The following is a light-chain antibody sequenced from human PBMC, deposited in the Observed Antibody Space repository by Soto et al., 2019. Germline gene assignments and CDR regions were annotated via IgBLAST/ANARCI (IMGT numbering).Light chain of an antibody. V-gene: IGKV3-20*01. CDR1: QSVSNNY. Sequence: EIVLTQSPVTLSSSPGEPAILSCRASQSVSNNYLAWYQHKPGQAPRLLIYGAFSRATGIPDRFSGSGSGTDFTLTIGRLEPEDCAVYYCQHYGTSPRTFGQGTNVE. CDR2: GAF. CDR3: QHYGTSPRT. J-gene: IGKJ1*01.